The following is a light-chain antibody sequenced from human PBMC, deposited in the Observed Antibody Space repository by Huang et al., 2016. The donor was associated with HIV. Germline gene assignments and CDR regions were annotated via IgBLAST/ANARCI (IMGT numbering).Light chain of an antibody. CDR2: SAS. CDR1: QGISSF. J-gene: IGKJ3*01. Sequence: IQLTQSPSSLSASVGDRVTITCRASQGISSFLAWYQQKPGKAPKLLIYSASTLQSGVPSTFSGSGSGTDFTLTISSLQSEDFAVYFCQQYNDWPPLFTFGPGTKVDI. CDR3: QQYNDWPPLFT. V-gene: IGKV1-9*01.